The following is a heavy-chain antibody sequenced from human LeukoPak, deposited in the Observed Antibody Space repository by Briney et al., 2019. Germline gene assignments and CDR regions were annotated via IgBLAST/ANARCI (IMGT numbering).Heavy chain of an antibody. J-gene: IGHJ4*02. D-gene: IGHD5-12*01. CDR1: GYTFTSYG. Sequence: GASVTVSCKASGYTFTSYGISWVRQAPGQGPEWMGWISAYSTYNGNTNYAQKFQGRVTMTTDTSTSTAYMELRSLRSDDTAVYYCTRDLGQWLLQGVFFDYWGQGTLVTVSS. CDR3: TRDLGQWLLQGVFFDY. V-gene: IGHV1-18*01. CDR2: ISAYSTYNGNT.